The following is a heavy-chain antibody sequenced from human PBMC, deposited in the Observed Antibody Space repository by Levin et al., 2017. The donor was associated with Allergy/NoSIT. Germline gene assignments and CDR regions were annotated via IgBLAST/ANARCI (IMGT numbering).Heavy chain of an antibody. Sequence: GGSLRLSCAASGFTFSSYAMHWVRQAPGKGLEWVAVISYDGSNKYYADSVKGRFTISRDNSKNTLYLQMNSLRAEDTAVYYCARPPDRGFHSGSYRLDYWGQGTLVTVSS. CDR3: ARPPDRGFHSGSYRLDY. J-gene: IGHJ4*02. CDR2: ISYDGSNK. V-gene: IGHV3-30-3*01. D-gene: IGHD1-26*01. CDR1: GFTFSSYA.